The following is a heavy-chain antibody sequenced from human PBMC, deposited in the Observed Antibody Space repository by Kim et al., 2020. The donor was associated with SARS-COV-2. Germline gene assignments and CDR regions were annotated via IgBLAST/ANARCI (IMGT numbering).Heavy chain of an antibody. CDR3: ATSFAAYYDSSGYSYYYGMDF. Sequence: ASVKVSCKVSGYTLTELSMHWVRQAPGKGLEWMGGFDPEDGETIYAQKFQGRVTMTEDTSTDTAYMELSSLRSEDTAVYYCATSFAAYYDSSGYSYYYGMDFWGQGTTVTVSS. CDR1: GYTLTELS. V-gene: IGHV1-24*01. J-gene: IGHJ6*02. CDR2: FDPEDGET. D-gene: IGHD3-22*01.